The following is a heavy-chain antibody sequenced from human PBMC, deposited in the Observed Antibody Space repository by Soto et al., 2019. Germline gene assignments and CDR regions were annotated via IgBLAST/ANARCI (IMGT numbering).Heavy chain of an antibody. V-gene: IGHV1-69*02. CDR2: IIPILGIA. J-gene: IGHJ3*02. Sequence: ASVKVSCKASGGTFSSYTISWVRQAPGQGLEWMGRIIPILGIANYAQKFQGRVTITADKSTSTAYMELSSLRSEDTAVYYCASYPTRDDDAFDIWGQGTMVTVSS. CDR3: ASYPTRDDDAFDI. CDR1: GGTFSSYT.